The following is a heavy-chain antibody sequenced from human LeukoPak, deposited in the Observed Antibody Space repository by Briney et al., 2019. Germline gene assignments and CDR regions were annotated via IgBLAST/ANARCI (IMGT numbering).Heavy chain of an antibody. CDR3: AKIEGSSSYYFDY. Sequence: GGSLRLSCAASGFTFSTYAMHWVRQAPGKGLEWVSIISYDGGSTSYADSVKGRFTISRDNSKNTLYLQMSSLRTEDTAVYYCAKIEGSSSYYFDYWGQGTLVTVSS. D-gene: IGHD6-6*01. V-gene: IGHV3-30*18. J-gene: IGHJ4*02. CDR1: GFTFSTYA. CDR2: ISYDGGST.